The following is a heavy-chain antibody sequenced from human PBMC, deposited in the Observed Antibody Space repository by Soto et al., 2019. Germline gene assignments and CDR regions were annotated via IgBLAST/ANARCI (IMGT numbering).Heavy chain of an antibody. J-gene: IGHJ4*02. CDR1: GGSISSNSHF. V-gene: IGHV4-39*02. CDR2: VYYGET. D-gene: IGHD1-7*01. Sequence: QLQLQESGPGLVKPSETLSLNCSVSGGSISSNSHFWVWIRQPPGKGLEWIGNVYYGETSYNPSLKSRVTISVDTSKNHFSLKLSSVTAADTAVYYCARFGNFEGAYWGQGTLVTVSS. CDR3: ARFGNFEGAY.